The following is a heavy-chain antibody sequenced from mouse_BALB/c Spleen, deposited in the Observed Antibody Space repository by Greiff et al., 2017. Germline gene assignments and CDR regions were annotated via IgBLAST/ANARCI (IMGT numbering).Heavy chain of an antibody. V-gene: IGHV6-6*02. J-gene: IGHJ4*01. Sequence: DVKLQESGGGLVQPGGSMKLSCVASGFTFSNYWMNWVRQSPEKGLEWVAEIRFKSNNSATHYAESVKGRFTISRDDSKSSVYLQMNNLRAEDTGIYYCTLTARSLMDYWGQGTSVTVSS. CDR3: TLTARSLMDY. CDR1: GFTFSNYW. CDR2: IRFKSNNSAT. D-gene: IGHD3-2*01.